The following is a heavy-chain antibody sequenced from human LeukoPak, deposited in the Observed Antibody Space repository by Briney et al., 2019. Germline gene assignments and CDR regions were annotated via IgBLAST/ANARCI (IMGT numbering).Heavy chain of an antibody. CDR1: GFTFSSYG. J-gene: IGHJ5*02. V-gene: IGHV3-33*06. CDR3: AKEGLQYQPPPGNWFDP. D-gene: IGHD2-2*01. CDR2: IWYNGRNT. Sequence: GGSLRLSCAASGFTFSSYGMHWVRQAPGKGLEWVAVIWYNGRNTCYADSVKGRFTISRDNSKNTLYLQMNGLGAEDTAVYYCAKEGLQYQPPPGNWFDPWGQGTLVTVSS.